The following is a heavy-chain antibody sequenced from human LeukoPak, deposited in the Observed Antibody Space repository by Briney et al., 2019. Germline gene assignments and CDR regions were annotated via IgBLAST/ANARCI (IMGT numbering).Heavy chain of an antibody. CDR1: GLTFSTYS. CDR2: ISSTSSTI. V-gene: IGHV3-48*01. Sequence: GGSLRLSCAASGLTFSTYSMNWVRQAPGKGLEWVSYISSTSSTIYYADSVKGRFTISRDNTWTTVFLQMTSLTPEDSGVYYCAKDPNQLLTLDHWGQGTLVTVSS. CDR3: AKDPNQLLTLDH. D-gene: IGHD1-1*01. J-gene: IGHJ4*02.